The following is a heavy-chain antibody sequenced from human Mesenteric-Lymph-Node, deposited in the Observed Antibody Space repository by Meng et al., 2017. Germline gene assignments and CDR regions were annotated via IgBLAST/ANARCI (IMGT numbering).Heavy chain of an antibody. D-gene: IGHD4-17*01. CDR2: INSDGSST. V-gene: IGHV3-74*01. CDR3: ARDLSFSTVTHGGFGY. CDR1: GFTFSSYA. Sequence: GESLKISCAASGFTFSSYAMHWVRQAPGKGLVWVSRINSDGSSTSYADSVKGRFTISRDNAKNTLYLQMNSLRAEDTAVYYCARDLSFSTVTHGGFGYWGQGTMVTVSS. J-gene: IGHJ4*03.